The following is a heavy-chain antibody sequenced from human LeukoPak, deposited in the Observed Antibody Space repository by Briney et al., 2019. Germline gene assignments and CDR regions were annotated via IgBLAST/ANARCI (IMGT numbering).Heavy chain of an antibody. CDR1: GLNLSDYY. D-gene: IGHD6-6*01. J-gene: IGHJ4*02. CDR2: ISSTGYTI. V-gene: IGHV3-11*01. CDR3: ARREGSFDY. Sequence: GGSLRLSCAASGLNLSDYYMSWIRQAPGKGLEWVSYISSTGYTIHYADSVRGRFTISRDNAKKSLYLQMNSRRADDTAVYYCARREGSFDYWGQGTLVTVSS.